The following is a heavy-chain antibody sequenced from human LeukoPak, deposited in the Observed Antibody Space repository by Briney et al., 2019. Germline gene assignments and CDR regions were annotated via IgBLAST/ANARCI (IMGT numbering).Heavy chain of an antibody. D-gene: IGHD3-22*01. J-gene: IGHJ4*02. CDR2: INPSGGST. CDR3: ARDRDYYDSSGYYQGLDY. CDR1: GYTFTGYY. Sequence: ASVKVSCKASGYTFTGYYMHWVRQAPGQGLEWMGIINPSGGSTSYAQKFQGRVTMTRDTSTSTVYMELSSLRSEDTAVYYCARDRDYYDSSGYYQGLDYWGQGTLVTVSS. V-gene: IGHV1-46*01.